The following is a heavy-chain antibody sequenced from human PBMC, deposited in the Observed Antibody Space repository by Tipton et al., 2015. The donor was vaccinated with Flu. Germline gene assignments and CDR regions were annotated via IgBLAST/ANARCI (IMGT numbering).Heavy chain of an antibody. CDR3: ARQVESATDWFDP. D-gene: IGHD2-15*01. V-gene: IGHV3-53*01. Sequence: SLRLSCAAPGFTVSSNYMSWVRQAPGKGLQWVSVIYAGGSTFYTDSVKGRFTISGDNSKNTVYLQMNSLRAEDTAVYYCARQVESATDWFDPWGQGTLVTVSS. CDR2: IYAGGST. J-gene: IGHJ5*02. CDR1: GFTVSSNY.